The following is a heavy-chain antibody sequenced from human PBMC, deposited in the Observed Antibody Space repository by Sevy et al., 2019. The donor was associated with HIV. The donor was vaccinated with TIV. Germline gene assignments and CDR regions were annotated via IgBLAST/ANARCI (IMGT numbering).Heavy chain of an antibody. J-gene: IGHJ4*02. CDR1: GGSITSLY. D-gene: IGHD1-26*01. CDR2: IYYNGHI. CDR3: AGENGVGRGYS. Sequence: SETLSLTCTVSGGSITSLYWNWIRQPPGKGLEWIANIYYNGHINYNPSLKSLVTLSLDTSKNQFSLRLSSVTAADTAILYWAGENGVGRGYSWGQGTLVTVSS. V-gene: IGHV4-59*08.